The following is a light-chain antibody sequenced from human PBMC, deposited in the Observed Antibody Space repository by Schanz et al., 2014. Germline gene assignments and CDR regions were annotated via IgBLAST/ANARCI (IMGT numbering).Light chain of an antibody. CDR1: QSVSNN. CDR3: QHYGSSSSIT. Sequence: EIVMTQSPATLSVSPGERATLSCRASQSVSNNLAWYQQKPGQAPRLLIYGESTRATGVPDRFRGSGSGTDLTLTISRLEPADFAVYFCQHYGSSSSITFGQGTRLE. J-gene: IGKJ5*01. CDR2: GES. V-gene: IGKV3-20*01.